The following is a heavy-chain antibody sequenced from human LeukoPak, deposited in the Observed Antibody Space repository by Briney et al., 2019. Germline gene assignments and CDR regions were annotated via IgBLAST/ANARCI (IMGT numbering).Heavy chain of an antibody. J-gene: IGHJ4*02. CDR1: GVTFSSYA. D-gene: IGHD2-2*01. V-gene: IGHV3-23*01. CDR3: AKQDLHVVVPAAVFDY. CDR2: ISGSVGST. Sequence: GGSLRLSCAASGVTFSSYAISTVREAPREGLEWGSAISGSVGSTSSAASVKGGFTISRDNSKNTLYLQMNSLRAEDTAVYYCAKQDLHVVVPAAVFDYWGQGTLVTVSS.